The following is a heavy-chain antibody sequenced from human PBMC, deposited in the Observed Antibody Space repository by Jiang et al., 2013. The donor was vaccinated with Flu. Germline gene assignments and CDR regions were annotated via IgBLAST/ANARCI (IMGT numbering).Heavy chain of an antibody. Sequence: LVKPSETLSLTCTVSGFPISTWLPSGAGSGSPPARDWNGLGLHIKLGPPTTKPSLRRRVTISVDMSKNQFSLKLRSVSAADTATYYCARAPAVLGEFPFFDSWGQGSPGHRLL. CDR1: GFPISTWLPS. CDR3: ARAPAVLGEFPFFDS. CDR2: HIKLGPP. V-gene: IGHV4-38-2*02. J-gene: IGHJ4*02. D-gene: IGHD3-16*01.